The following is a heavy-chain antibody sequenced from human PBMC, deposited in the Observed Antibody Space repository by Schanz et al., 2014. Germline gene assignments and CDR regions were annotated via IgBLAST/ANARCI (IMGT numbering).Heavy chain of an antibody. V-gene: IGHV3-23*01. Sequence: EVQLLESGGGSVQPGGSLRLSCAASGFTFSSYAMSWVRQAPGKGLEWVSAISGSGGSTYYADSVKGRFTISRDNSKNTLYLQMNSLRAEDTAVYYCAKGRFGELSAFDTWGQGTMVTVSS. CDR3: AKGRFGELSAFDT. CDR2: ISGSGGST. D-gene: IGHD3-10*01. J-gene: IGHJ3*02. CDR1: GFTFSSYA.